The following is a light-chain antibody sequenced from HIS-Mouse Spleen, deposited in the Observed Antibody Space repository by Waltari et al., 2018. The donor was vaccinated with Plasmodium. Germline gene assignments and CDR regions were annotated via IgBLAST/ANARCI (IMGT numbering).Light chain of an antibody. CDR2: EDS. V-gene: IGLV3-10*01. CDR3: YSTDSSGNHRV. Sequence: SYELTQPPSVSVSPGQTARITCAGDACPKKHAYWYQQKSGPAPVLVIYEDSKRPSGIPERFSGSSSGTMATLTISGAQVEDEADYYCYSTDSSGNHRVFGGGTKLTVL. CDR1: ACPKKH. J-gene: IGLJ3*02.